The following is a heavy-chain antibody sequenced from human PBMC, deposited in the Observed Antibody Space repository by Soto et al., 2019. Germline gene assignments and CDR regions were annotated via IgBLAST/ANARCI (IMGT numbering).Heavy chain of an antibody. CDR1: GGSFSGYY. J-gene: IGHJ6*02. CDR3: ARGPLWSYYYYYYGMDV. D-gene: IGHD3-10*01. V-gene: IGHV4-34*01. Sequence: SETLSLICAVYGGSFSGYYWSWIRQPPGKGLEWIGEINHSGSTNYNPSLKSRVTISVDTSKNQFSLKLSSVTAADTAVYYCARGPLWSYYYYYYGMDVWGQGTTVTVYS. CDR2: INHSGST.